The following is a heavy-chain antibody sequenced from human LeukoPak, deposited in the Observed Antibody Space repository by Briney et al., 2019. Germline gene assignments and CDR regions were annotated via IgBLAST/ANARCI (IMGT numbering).Heavy chain of an antibody. D-gene: IGHD2-15*01. Sequence: GGSLRLSCAASGFTFDDYAMHWVRQAPGKGLEWVSLISGDGDSTYYADSVKGRFTISRDNSKNSLYLQMNSLRTEDTALYYCAKDIQPPMVYCSGGSCYSGGFDYWGQGTLVTVSS. CDR1: GFTFDDYA. V-gene: IGHV3-43*02. CDR2: ISGDGDST. J-gene: IGHJ4*02. CDR3: AKDIQPPMVYCSGGSCYSGGFDY.